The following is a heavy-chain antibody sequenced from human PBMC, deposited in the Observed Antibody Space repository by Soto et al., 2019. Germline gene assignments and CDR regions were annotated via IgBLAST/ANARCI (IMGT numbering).Heavy chain of an antibody. J-gene: IGHJ6*03. CDR1: GFTISSAW. Sequence: GGSLRLSCAASGFTISSAWMSWVRQAPGKGLEWVGHIKSTTDGGTTEYAAPVKGRFTISRDDSENTLYLQMNSLKTEDTAVYYCTTGYYSGGTCYPRRYMDVWGKGTTVTVSS. CDR2: IKSTTDGGTT. CDR3: TTGYYSGGTCYPRRYMDV. D-gene: IGHD2-15*01. V-gene: IGHV3-15*01.